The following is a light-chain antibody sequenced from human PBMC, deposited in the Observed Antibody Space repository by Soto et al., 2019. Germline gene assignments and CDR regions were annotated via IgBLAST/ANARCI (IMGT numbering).Light chain of an antibody. V-gene: IGKV3-20*01. CDR1: QTVTSYY. J-gene: IGKJ1*01. CDR2: GAS. CDR3: QQYGDPPGT. Sequence: IVLKQSAGTLSLSKGERAPLSCRASQTVTSYYLAWYQQRPGQAPRLLIYGASNTATGIPDRFSVSGSGTDLTLTISRLEPEDVAVYYCQQYGDPPGTFSQVTKVDIK.